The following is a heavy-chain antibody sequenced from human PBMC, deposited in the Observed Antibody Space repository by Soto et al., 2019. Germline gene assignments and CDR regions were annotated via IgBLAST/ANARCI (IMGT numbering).Heavy chain of an antibody. CDR1: GGSFSGYF. CDR2: INHSGST. V-gene: IGHV4-34*01. J-gene: IGHJ3*02. Sequence: SSETLSLTCVVYGGSFSGYFWTWIRQPPGKGLEWIGEINHSGSTNYNPSLKSRVIISGDTSKNQFSLNLSSVTAADTAVYYCARALPYSSSWRADGFDIWGQGTMVNVSS. D-gene: IGHD6-13*01. CDR3: ARALPYSSSWRADGFDI.